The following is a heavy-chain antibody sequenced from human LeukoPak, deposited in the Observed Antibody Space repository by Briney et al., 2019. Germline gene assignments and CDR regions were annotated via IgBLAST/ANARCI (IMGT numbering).Heavy chain of an antibody. D-gene: IGHD3-9*01. CDR2: INAGNGNT. CDR1: GYTFSSYV. J-gene: IGHJ4*02. V-gene: IGHV1-3*01. Sequence: ASVKVSCKASGYTFSSYVMRWVRQAPERGLEWMGWINAGNGNTKYSQKFQGRVTITRDTSASTAYMELSSLRSEDTAVYYCARGFAYDTAVDYWGQGTLVTVSS. CDR3: ARGFAYDTAVDY.